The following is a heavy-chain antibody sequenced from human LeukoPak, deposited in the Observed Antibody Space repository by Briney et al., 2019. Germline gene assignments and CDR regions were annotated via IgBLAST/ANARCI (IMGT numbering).Heavy chain of an antibody. Sequence: PGGSLRLSCAASGFTFHDYAMHWVRQAPGKGLEWVSLISGDGGSTYYADSVKGRFTISRENSKNSLYLQMNSLRTEDTALYYCANDSSYDDSSGYLDYWGQGTLVTVSS. D-gene: IGHD3-22*01. CDR2: ISGDGGST. CDR1: GFTFHDYA. V-gene: IGHV3-43*02. CDR3: ANDSSYDDSSGYLDY. J-gene: IGHJ4*02.